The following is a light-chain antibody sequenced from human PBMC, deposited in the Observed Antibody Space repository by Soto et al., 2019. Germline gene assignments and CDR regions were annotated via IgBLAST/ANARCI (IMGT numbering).Light chain of an antibody. CDR2: GAS. J-gene: IGKJ1*01. Sequence: EIVMTQSPATLSVSPGERATLSCRASQSVSINLAWYQQKPGQAPRLLIYGASTRATGIPARFSGSGSETEFTLTISSLQSEDFAVYYCQHYNNWPPWTFGQGTKVEIK. CDR3: QHYNNWPPWT. CDR1: QSVSIN. V-gene: IGKV3-15*01.